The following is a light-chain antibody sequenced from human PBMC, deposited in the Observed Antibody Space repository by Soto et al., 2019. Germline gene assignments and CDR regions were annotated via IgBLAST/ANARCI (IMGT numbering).Light chain of an antibody. V-gene: IGKV3-11*01. J-gene: IGKJ4*01. CDR2: DAS. CDR3: QQGSSWPLT. CDR1: QSVQNY. Sequence: EVVLTQSPATLSLSPGARATLSCRASQSVQNYLAWYQQKPGQAPGLLIYDASNRAAGIPARFSGYGSGTDFTLTITSLEPEDFAVYYCQQGSSWPLTFGGGTKLEIK.